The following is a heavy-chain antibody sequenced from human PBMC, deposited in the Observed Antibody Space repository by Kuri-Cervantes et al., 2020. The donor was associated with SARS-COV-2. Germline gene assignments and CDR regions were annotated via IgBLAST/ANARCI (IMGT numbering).Heavy chain of an antibody. CDR3: ARGAKTDYSEKGAYGMDV. V-gene: IGHV4-61*01. J-gene: IGHJ6*02. CDR2: IYYSGST. CDR1: GGSISSGSYY. Sequence: SETLSLTCTVSGGSISSGSYYWSWIRQPPGKGLEWIGYIYYSGSTNYNPSLKSRVTISVDTSKNQFSLKLSSVTAADTAVYYCARGAKTDYSEKGAYGMDVWGQGTTVTVSS. D-gene: IGHD4-11*01.